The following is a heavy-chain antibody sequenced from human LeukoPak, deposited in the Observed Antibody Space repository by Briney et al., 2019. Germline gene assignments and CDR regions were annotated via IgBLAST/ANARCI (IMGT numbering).Heavy chain of an antibody. J-gene: IGHJ4*02. V-gene: IGHV5-10-1*01. Sequence: GEALRISCKGSGYSLTSYWISWVRQMPGKGLEWMGRIDPSDSYTNYSPSFQGHATISAANSISTAYLQWSSLKASDTAMYYCARDVRYFDWYWDYWGQGTLVTVSS. D-gene: IGHD3-9*01. CDR3: ARDVRYFDWYWDY. CDR2: IDPSDSYT. CDR1: GYSLTSYW.